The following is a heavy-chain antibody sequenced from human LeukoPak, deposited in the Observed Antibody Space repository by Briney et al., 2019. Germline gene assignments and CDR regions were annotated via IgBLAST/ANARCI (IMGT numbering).Heavy chain of an antibody. CDR2: INHSGST. CDR3: ARVRFWSGYYSDD. J-gene: IGHJ4*02. Sequence: SETLSLTCAVYGGSFSGYYWSWIRQPPGKGLEWIGEINHSGSTYYNPSLKSRVTISVDTSKNQFSLKLSSVTAADTAVYYCARVRFWSGYYSDDWGQGTLVTVSS. CDR1: GGSFSGYY. D-gene: IGHD3-3*01. V-gene: IGHV4-34*01.